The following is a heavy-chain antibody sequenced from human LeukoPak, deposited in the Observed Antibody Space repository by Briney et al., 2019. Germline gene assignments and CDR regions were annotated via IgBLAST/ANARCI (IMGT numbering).Heavy chain of an antibody. J-gene: IGHJ4*02. Sequence: GGSLRLSCAASGFSFSGSAMHWVRQASGKGLEWVGRIRNEANSYATVYAASVKGRFTISRDNSKNTTYLQMNSLKAEDTAVYYCTRTYDFWSDTNFDYWGQGTLVTVSS. V-gene: IGHV3-73*01. CDR1: GFSFSGSA. CDR2: IRNEANSYAT. D-gene: IGHD3-3*01. CDR3: TRTYDFWSDTNFDY.